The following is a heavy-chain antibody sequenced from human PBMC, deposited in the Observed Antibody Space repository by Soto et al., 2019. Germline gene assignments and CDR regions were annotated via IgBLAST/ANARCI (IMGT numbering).Heavy chain of an antibody. CDR3: GTWPYYDYGMDV. J-gene: IGHJ6*02. CDR1: GYTFTSYD. V-gene: IGHV1-8*01. Sequence: QVQLVQSGAEVKKPGASVKVSCKASGYTFTSYDINWVRQATGQGLEWMGWMNPNSGNTGYAQKFQGRVTMTRNTSISTGYMELSSLRSEDTAVYYCGTWPYYDYGMDVWGQGTTVTVSS. CDR2: MNPNSGNT.